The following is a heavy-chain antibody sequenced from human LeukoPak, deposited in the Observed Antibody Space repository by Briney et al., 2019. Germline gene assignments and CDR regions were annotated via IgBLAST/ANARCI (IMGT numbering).Heavy chain of an antibody. V-gene: IGHV3-21*01. D-gene: IGHD3-10*01. J-gene: IGHJ4*02. Sequence: GGSLRVSCAASRFTFSSYWMNWVRQAPGKGLEWVSSISSSSNYIYYADSVKGRFTISRDNAKNSLYLQMNSLRAEDTAVYYCARDHYYGSGSYSVWGQGTLVTVSS. CDR2: ISSSSNYI. CDR1: RFTFSSYW. CDR3: ARDHYYGSGSYSV.